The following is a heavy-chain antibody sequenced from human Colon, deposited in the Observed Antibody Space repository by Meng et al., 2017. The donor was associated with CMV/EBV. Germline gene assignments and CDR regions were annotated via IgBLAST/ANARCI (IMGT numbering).Heavy chain of an antibody. J-gene: IGHJ6*02. CDR3: ARDLWDWNYLYYYYYYGMDV. D-gene: IGHD1-7*01. CDR2: ITSHSGII. V-gene: IGHV3-48*04. Sequence: GGSLRLSCAASGFTFNSYGMTWVRQAPGKGLEWLAYITSHSGIIYYADSVKDRFTVSRDNAKNSLYLQMNSLRAEDTAVYYCARDLWDWNYLYYYYYYGMDVWGQGTTVTVSS. CDR1: GFTFNSYG.